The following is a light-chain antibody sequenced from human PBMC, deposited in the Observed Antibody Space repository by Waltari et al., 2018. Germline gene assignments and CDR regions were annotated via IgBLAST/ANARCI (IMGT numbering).Light chain of an antibody. CDR3: CSYAGSSTYV. CDR2: EGS. Sequence: QSALTQPASVPGSPGQSITISCTGTSNDVVLASWYQQHPGKAPKLMIYEGSKRPSGISYRFSGSKSDNTASLTISGLQAEDEADYYCCSYAGSSTYVFGTGTKVTVL. V-gene: IGLV2-23*01. CDR1: SNDVVL. J-gene: IGLJ1*01.